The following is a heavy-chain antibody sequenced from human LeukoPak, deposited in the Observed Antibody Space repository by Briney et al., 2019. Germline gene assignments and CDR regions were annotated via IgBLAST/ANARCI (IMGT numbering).Heavy chain of an antibody. CDR1: GYTFTSYG. Sequence: ASVKVSCKASGYTFTSYGISWVRQAPGQGLEWMGWINTNTGNPTYAQGFTGRFVFSLDTSVSTAYLQISSLKAEDTAVYYCARELGQWLVRDAFDIWGQGTMVTVSS. D-gene: IGHD6-19*01. CDR2: INTNTGNP. CDR3: ARELGQWLVRDAFDI. V-gene: IGHV7-4-1*02. J-gene: IGHJ3*02.